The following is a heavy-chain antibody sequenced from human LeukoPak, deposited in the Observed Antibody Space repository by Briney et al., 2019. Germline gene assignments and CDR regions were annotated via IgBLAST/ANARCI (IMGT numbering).Heavy chain of an antibody. V-gene: IGHV1-46*01. CDR1: GYTFSMYN. CDR2: INPSGGT. CDR3: AREGVAGTGLDY. J-gene: IGHJ4*02. Sequence: ASVKVSCKASGYTFSMYNMHWVRQAPGQGLEWMGIINPSGGTSYAQKLQGRITMTRDTSTSTLYMELSSLRSEDTAVYYCAREGVAGTGLDYWGQGTLVTVSS. D-gene: IGHD6-13*01.